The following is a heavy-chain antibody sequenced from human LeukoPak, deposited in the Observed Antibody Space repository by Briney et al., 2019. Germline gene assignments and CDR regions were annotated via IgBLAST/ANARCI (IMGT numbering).Heavy chain of an antibody. CDR2: IWYDGSNK. CDR1: GFTFSSYG. D-gene: IGHD3-9*01. CDR3: ARDDDILTGLGYFHY. J-gene: IGHJ4*02. Sequence: GGSLRLSCAASGFTFSSYGMHWVRQAPGKGLEWVAVIWYDGSNKYYADSVKGRFTLSRDNSKNTLYLQMNSLRAEDTDVYYCARDDDILTGLGYFHYWGQGTLVTVSS. V-gene: IGHV3-33*01.